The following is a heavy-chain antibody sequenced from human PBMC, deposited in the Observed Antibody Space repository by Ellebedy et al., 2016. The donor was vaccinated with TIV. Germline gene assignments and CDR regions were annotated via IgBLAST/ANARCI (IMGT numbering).Heavy chain of an antibody. CDR2: VRGKLYGGTT. D-gene: IGHD3-9*01. CDR3: SRWFNDIFDVLTGYSGDH. Sequence: GGSLRLSCAASGFTFSSYAMSWVRQAPGKGLEWVGFVRGKLYGGTTEYAASVKGRFTISRDDSKGIAYLQIDSLKTEDTAMYYCSRWFNDIFDVLTGYSGDHWGQGALVTVSS. CDR1: GFTFSSYA. V-gene: IGHV3-49*04. J-gene: IGHJ5*02.